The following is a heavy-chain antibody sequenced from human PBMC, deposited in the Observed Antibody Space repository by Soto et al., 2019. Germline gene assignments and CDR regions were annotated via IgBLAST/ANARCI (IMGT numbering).Heavy chain of an antibody. V-gene: IGHV3-9*01. J-gene: IGHJ6*03. CDR1: GFTFDDYS. CDR3: AKDMLGGKARLYYYYYMDV. D-gene: IGHD1-26*01. Sequence: GGSLXLSCAASGFTFDDYSMHWVRQAPGKGLEWVSGISWNSGSIGYADSVKGRFTISRDNAKNSLYLQMNSLRAEDTALYYCAKDMLGGKARLYYYYYMDVWGKGTTVTVSS. CDR2: ISWNSGSI.